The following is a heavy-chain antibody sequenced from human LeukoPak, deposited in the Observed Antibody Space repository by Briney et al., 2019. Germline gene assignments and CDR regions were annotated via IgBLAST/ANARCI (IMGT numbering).Heavy chain of an antibody. CDR1: GFTFSSYA. D-gene: IGHD3-3*01. CDR3: AKSYYDFWSGYYTWPCDY. Sequence: PGGSLRLSCAASGFTFSSYAMSWVRQAPGKGLEWVSAISGSGGSTYYADSVKGRFTTSRDNSKNTLYLQMNSLRAEDTAVYYCAKSYYDFWSGYYTWPCDYWGQGTLVTVSS. V-gene: IGHV3-23*01. J-gene: IGHJ4*02. CDR2: ISGSGGST.